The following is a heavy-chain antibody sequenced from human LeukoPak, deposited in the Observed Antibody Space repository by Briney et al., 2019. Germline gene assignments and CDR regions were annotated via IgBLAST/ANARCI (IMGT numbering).Heavy chain of an antibody. CDR1: GGTFSSYA. CDR2: INPNSGGT. V-gene: IGHV1-2*02. CDR3: ARSAVASIAAAGTGGPFDY. J-gene: IGHJ4*02. D-gene: IGHD6-13*01. Sequence: ASVKVSCKASGGTFSSYAISWVRQAPGQGLEWMGWINPNSGGTNYAQKFQGRVTMTRDTSISTAYMELSRLRSDDMAVYYCARSAVASIAAAGTGGPFDYWGQGTLVTVSS.